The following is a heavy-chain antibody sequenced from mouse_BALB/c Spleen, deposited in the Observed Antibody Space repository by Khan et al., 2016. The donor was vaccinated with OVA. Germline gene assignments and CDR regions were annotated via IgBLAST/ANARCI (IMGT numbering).Heavy chain of an antibody. CDR2: IYPGSANI. V-gene: IGHV1-77*01. Sequence: VQLQQSGAELARPGASVNLSCKASGYTFTDYYINWMRQRTGQGLEWIGEIYPGSANIYYNEKFKGKATLTADKSSSTVYMQLSSLTSEDSAVYFCAREGAAWFPYWGQGTLVTVSA. J-gene: IGHJ3*01. CDR3: AREGAAWFPY. CDR1: GYTFTDYY.